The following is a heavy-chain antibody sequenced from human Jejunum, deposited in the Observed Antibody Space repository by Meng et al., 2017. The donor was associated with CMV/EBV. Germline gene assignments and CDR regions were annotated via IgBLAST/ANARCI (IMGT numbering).Heavy chain of an antibody. CDR1: GGSLIGTNW. J-gene: IGHJ4*02. CDR3: GDPPAGY. CDR2: IFHTGTT. V-gene: IGHV4-4*01. Sequence: LSLSCVVSGGSLIGTNWWNWVRQPPGRGLEWIGEIFHTGTTNYNPYLKSRVTISIDNSKNRFSLKLTSVTAADTAVYFCGDPPAGYWGQGVLVTVSS.